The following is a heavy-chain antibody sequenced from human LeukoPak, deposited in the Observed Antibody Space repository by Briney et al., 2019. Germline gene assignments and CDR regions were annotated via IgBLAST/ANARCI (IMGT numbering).Heavy chain of an antibody. J-gene: IGHJ5*02. CDR1: GFTFSSYA. CDR3: ARVRNPGGPTFLLWFGEFLFDP. D-gene: IGHD3-10*01. CDR2: ISYDGSNK. Sequence: GGSLRLSCAASGFTFSSYAMHWVRQAPGKGLEWVAVISYDGSNKYYADSVKGRFTISRDNSKNTLYLQMNSLRAEDTAVYYCARVRNPGGPTFLLWFGEFLFDPWGQGTLVTVSS. V-gene: IGHV3-30-3*01.